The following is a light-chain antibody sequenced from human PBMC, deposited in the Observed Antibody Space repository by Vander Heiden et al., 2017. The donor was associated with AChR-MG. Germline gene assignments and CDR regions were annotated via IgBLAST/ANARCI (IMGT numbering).Light chain of an antibody. CDR1: QSVSNS. J-gene: IGKJ3*01. CDR3: QQDNNWPRT. CDR2: GAS. Sequence: ELVITQSPATLSVSQGERATLSCRASQSVSNSLAWYQQKPGQAPRLLIYGASTTAPGIPARFSGSGSGTEFTLTINSLQSEDFAVYYCQQDNNWPRTFGPGTKVDIK. V-gene: IGKV3-15*01.